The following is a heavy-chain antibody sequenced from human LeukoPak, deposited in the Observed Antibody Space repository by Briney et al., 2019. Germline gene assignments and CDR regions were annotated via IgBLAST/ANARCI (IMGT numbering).Heavy chain of an antibody. CDR1: GFTFSDYT. CDR2: ISDGGANT. Sequence: GGSLRLSCAASGFTFSDYTFHWVREAPGNGLEWVAVISDGGANTYYADSVKGRFTVSRDNSKNTLYLQMTSLRAEDTAVYYCAKMKGWRLYDYCMGVWGKGTTVTVSS. D-gene: IGHD2-15*01. J-gene: IGHJ6*03. CDR3: AKMKGWRLYDYCMGV. V-gene: IGHV3-30*07.